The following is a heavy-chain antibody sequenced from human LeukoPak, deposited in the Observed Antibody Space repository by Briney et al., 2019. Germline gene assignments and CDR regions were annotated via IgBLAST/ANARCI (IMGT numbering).Heavy chain of an antibody. D-gene: IGHD3-10*01. Sequence: ASVKVSCKASGYTFASYGISWVRQAPGQGLEWMGWISAYNGNTNYAQKLQGRVTMTTDTSTSTAYMELRSLRSDDTAVYYCSRRVPFRVYYGSGSYGPFDYWGQGTLVTVSS. CDR1: GYTFASYG. V-gene: IGHV1-18*01. J-gene: IGHJ4*02. CDR2: ISAYNGNT. CDR3: SRRVPFRVYYGSGSYGPFDY.